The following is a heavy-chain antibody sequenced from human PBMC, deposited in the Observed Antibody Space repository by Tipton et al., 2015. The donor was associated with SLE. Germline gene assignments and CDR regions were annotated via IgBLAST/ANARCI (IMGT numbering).Heavy chain of an antibody. CDR3: ARLWWLKSSFDY. V-gene: IGHV4-34*01. CDR1: GGSFSGFY. J-gene: IGHJ4*02. Sequence: LRLSCAVYGGSFSGFYWSWIRQPPGKGLEWIGEINHSGSTNYNPSLKSRVTISVDTSKNQFSLKLSSVAAADTAVYYCARLWWLKSSFDYWGQGTLVTVSS. CDR2: INHSGST. D-gene: IGHD2-8*02.